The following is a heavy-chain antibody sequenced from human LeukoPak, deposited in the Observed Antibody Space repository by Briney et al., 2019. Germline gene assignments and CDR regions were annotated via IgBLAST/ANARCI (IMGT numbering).Heavy chain of an antibody. Sequence: ASVKVFCKASGYTFTSYGISWVRQAPGQGLEWMGWISAYNGNTNYAQKLQGRVTMTTDTSTSTAYMELRSLRSDDTAVYYCARVTAAGREEYYFDYWGQGTLVTVSS. CDR2: ISAYNGNT. J-gene: IGHJ4*02. CDR1: GYTFTSYG. D-gene: IGHD6-13*01. V-gene: IGHV1-18*04. CDR3: ARVTAAGREEYYFDY.